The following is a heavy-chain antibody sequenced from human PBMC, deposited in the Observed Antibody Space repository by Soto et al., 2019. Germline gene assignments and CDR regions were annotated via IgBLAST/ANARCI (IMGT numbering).Heavy chain of an antibody. CDR3: AKERDPQLLYNWNDPNFDY. D-gene: IGHD1-1*01. J-gene: IGHJ4*02. V-gene: IGHV3-23*01. Sequence: GGSLRLSCAASGFTFSSYAMSWVRQAPGKGLEWVSAISGSGGSTYYADSVKGRFTISRDNSKNTLYLQMNSLRAEDTAVYYCAKERDPQLLYNWNDPNFDYWGQGTLVTVSS. CDR1: GFTFSSYA. CDR2: ISGSGGST.